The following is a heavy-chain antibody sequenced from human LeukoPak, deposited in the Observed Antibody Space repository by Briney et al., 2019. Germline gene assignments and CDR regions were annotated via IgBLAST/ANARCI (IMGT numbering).Heavy chain of an antibody. D-gene: IGHD6-13*01. CDR3: ARGGSSSWYKVSDY. CDR1: GYTFTNYT. Sequence: GASVKVSCKASGYTFTNYTMNWVRQAPGQGLEWMGIINPSGGSTSYAQKFQGRVTMTTDTSTSTAYMELRSLRSDDTAVYYCARGGSSSWYKVSDYWGQGTLVTVSS. J-gene: IGHJ4*02. CDR2: INPSGGST. V-gene: IGHV1-46*01.